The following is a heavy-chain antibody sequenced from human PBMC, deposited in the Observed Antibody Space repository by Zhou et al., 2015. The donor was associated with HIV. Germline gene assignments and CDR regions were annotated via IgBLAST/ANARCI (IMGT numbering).Heavy chain of an antibody. CDR2: IIPIFGTA. J-gene: IGHJ2*01. CDR1: GGTFSSYA. Sequence: QVQLVQSGAEVKKPGSSVKVSCKASGGTFSSYAISWVRQAPGQGLEWMGGIIPIFGTANYAQKFQGRVTITADKSTSTAYMELSSLRSEDTAVYYCARAPGYSSSWYSLNWYFDLWGRGTLVTVSS. CDR3: ARAPGYSSSWYSLNWYFDL. V-gene: IGHV1-69*06. D-gene: IGHD6-13*01.